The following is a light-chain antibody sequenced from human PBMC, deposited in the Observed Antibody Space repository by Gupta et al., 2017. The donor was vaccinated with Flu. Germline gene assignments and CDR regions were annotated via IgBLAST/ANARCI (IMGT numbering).Light chain of an antibody. V-gene: IGLV2-14*01. J-gene: IGLJ2*01. Sequence: SITISCIGSSSDSGGYNFVSWYKQHPGTDPILVIYEVNNRPSGVSDRGFGSKSGTTDSLTISGLQPEDEAYYDCSESSSNLARLFGGGTKLTVL. CDR1: SSDSGGYNF. CDR3: SESSSNLARL. CDR2: EVN.